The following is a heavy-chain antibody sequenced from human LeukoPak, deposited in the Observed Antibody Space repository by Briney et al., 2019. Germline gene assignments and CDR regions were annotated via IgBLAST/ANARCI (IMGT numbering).Heavy chain of an antibody. Sequence: GASVKVSCKASGYTFTSYAISWVRQAPGQGLEWMGGIIPIFGTANYAQKFQGRVTITADESTSTAYMELSSLRSEDTAVYYCARDLDCSGGSCFKNWFDPWGQGTLVTVSS. CDR3: ARDLDCSGGSCFKNWFDP. CDR2: IIPIFGTA. J-gene: IGHJ5*02. CDR1: GYTFTSYA. V-gene: IGHV1-69*13. D-gene: IGHD2-15*01.